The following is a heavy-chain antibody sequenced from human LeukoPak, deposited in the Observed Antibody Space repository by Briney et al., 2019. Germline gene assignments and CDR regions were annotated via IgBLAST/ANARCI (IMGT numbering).Heavy chain of an antibody. CDR1: GFTFSSYS. CDR3: ARHGRSSSWCDY. Sequence: GGSLRLSCAASGFTFSSYSMNWVRQAPGKGLEWVSSISSSSSYIYYADSVKGRFTISRDNAKNSLYLQMNSLRAEDTAVYYCARHGRSSSWCDYWGQGTLVTVSS. D-gene: IGHD6-13*01. V-gene: IGHV3-21*01. CDR2: ISSSSSYI. J-gene: IGHJ4*02.